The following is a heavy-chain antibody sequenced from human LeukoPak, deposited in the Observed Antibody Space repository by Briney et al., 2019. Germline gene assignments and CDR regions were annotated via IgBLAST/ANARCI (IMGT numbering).Heavy chain of an antibody. CDR3: ARSIRVGAFDI. J-gene: IGHJ3*02. V-gene: IGHV1-18*01. Sequence: ASVKVSCKASGYTFTTYDLSWVRQAPGQGLEWMGWISAYSGNTDYAEKFQDRVTMTIDTSTGTAYMELRRLRSDDTAVYYCARSIRVGAFDIWGQGTMVTVSS. D-gene: IGHD2-21*01. CDR2: ISAYSGNT. CDR1: GYTFTTYD.